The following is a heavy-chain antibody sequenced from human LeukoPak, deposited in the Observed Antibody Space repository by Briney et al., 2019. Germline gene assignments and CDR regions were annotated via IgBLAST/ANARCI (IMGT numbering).Heavy chain of an antibody. CDR3: AKESGALGAPLYDY. CDR2: ISYDGSNK. V-gene: IGHV3-30*18. Sequence: GGSLRLSCAASGFTFSSYGMHWVRQAPGKGLEWVAVISYDGSNKYYADSVKGRFTISRDNSKNTLYLQMNSLRAEDTAVYYCAKESGALGAPLYDYWGQGILVTGSS. CDR1: GFTFSSYG. D-gene: IGHD4/OR15-4a*01. J-gene: IGHJ4*02.